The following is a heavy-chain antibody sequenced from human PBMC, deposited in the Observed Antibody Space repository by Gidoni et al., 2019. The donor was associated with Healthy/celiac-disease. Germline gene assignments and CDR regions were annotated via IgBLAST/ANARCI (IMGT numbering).Heavy chain of an antibody. CDR1: GFTFSSYG. D-gene: IGHD3-16*01. J-gene: IGHJ4*02. CDR3: AKDGGTYYFDY. CDR2: ISDDGSNK. Sequence: QVQLVESGGGVVQPGRSLRLSCAASGFTFSSYGMHWVRQAPGKGLEWVAVISDDGSNKYYADSVKGRFTISRDNSKNTLYLQMNSLRAEDTAVYYCAKDGGTYYFDYWGQGTLVTVSS. V-gene: IGHV3-30*18.